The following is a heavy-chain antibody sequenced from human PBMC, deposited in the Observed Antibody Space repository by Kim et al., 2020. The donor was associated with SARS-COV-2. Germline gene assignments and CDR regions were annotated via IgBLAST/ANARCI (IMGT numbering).Heavy chain of an antibody. CDR2: ISYDGSNK. CDR1: GFTFSSYA. V-gene: IGHV3-30*04. Sequence: GGSLRLSCAASGFTFSSYAMHWVRQAPGKGLEWVAVISYDGSNKYYADSVKGRFTISRDNSKNTLYLQMNSLRAEDTAVYYCARDRWFAAVAGTLDYWG. CDR3: ARDRWFAAVAGTLDY. D-gene: IGHD6-19*01. J-gene: IGHJ4*01.